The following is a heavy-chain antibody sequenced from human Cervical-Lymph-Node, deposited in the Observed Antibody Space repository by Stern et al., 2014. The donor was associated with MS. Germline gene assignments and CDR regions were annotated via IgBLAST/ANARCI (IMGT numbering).Heavy chain of an antibody. CDR3: ARMWAVQGPRGNLPGYFQH. CDR2: IYPGVCDP. Sequence: EVQLVQSGAEVKKPGESLKISCKGSGYTFTNYWIGWVRQIPGKGLEWMGVIYPGVCDPRYRPSFQGQVTISADKSINTAYLQWSSLKASDTAMYYCARMWAVQGPRGNLPGYFQHWGQGTLVTVSS. V-gene: IGHV5-51*01. J-gene: IGHJ1*01. CDR1: GYTFTNYW. D-gene: IGHD3-10*01.